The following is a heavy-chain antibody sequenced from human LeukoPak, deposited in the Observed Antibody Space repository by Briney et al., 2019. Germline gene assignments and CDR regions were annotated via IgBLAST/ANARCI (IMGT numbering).Heavy chain of an antibody. D-gene: IGHD2-15*01. CDR1: GGSFSGYY. CDR2: INHRGST. CDR3: ARAPGAALD. V-gene: IGHV4-34*01. J-gene: IGHJ4*02. Sequence: ETLSLTCAVYGGSFSGYYWSWIRQPPGKGLEWIGEINHRGSTNYNPSLKSRVTVSLDTSKNQFSLKLSSVTAADTAVYYCARAPGAALDWGQGTLVTVSS.